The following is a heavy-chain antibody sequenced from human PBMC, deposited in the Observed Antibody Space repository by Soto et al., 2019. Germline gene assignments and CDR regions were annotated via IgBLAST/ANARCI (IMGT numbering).Heavy chain of an antibody. D-gene: IGHD3-10*01. CDR3: ARSGSRGHLRDWFDP. V-gene: IGHV4-34*01. Sequence: SETLSLTCAVYGGSFSAYYWSWIRQPPGKGLEWIGEINHSGGTSYNPSLKSRVTISVDTSKSQFSLKLTSVTAADRAVYYCARSGSRGHLRDWFDPWGHGSLVTVSS. CDR1: GGSFSAYY. J-gene: IGHJ5*02. CDR2: INHSGGT.